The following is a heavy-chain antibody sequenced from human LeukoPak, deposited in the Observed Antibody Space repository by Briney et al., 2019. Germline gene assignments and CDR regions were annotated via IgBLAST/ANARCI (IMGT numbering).Heavy chain of an antibody. D-gene: IGHD2-2*01. CDR1: GFTFDDYA. CDR3: ARSTLYYYYMDV. Sequence: PGGSLRLSCAASGFTFDDYAMHWVRKAPGKGLEWVSLISWDGGSTYYADSVKGRFTISRDNSKNSLYLQMNSLRAEDTALYYCARSTLYYYYMDVWGKGTTVTVSS. CDR2: ISWDGGST. V-gene: IGHV3-43D*03. J-gene: IGHJ6*03.